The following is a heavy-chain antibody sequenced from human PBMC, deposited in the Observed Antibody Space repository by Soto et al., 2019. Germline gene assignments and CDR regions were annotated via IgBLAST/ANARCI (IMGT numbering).Heavy chain of an antibody. J-gene: IGHJ6*02. CDR3: ATEYSYGSHYYYYGMDV. D-gene: IGHD5-18*01. CDR2: ISGSGGST. Sequence: EVQLLESGGGLVQPGGSLRLSCAASGFTFSSYAMSWVRQAPGKGLEWVSAISGSGGSTYYADSVKGRFTISRDNSKNTLYLQMNSLRAEDTAVYYCATEYSYGSHYYYYGMDVWGQGTTVTVSS. V-gene: IGHV3-23*01. CDR1: GFTFSSYA.